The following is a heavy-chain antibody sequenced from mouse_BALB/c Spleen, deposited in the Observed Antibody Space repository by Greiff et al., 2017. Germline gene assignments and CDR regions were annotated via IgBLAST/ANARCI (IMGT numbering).Heavy chain of an antibody. V-gene: IGHV5-4*02. J-gene: IGHJ3*01. CDR1: GFTFSDYY. D-gene: IGHD2-1*01. CDR2: ISDGGSYT. Sequence: EVKVVESGGGLVKPGGSLKLSCAASGFTFSDYYMYWVRQTPEKRLEWVATISDGGSYTYYPDSVKGRFTISRDNAKNNLYLQMSSLKSEDTAMYYCARGGNYGGFAYWGQGTLVTVSA. CDR3: ARGGNYGGFAY.